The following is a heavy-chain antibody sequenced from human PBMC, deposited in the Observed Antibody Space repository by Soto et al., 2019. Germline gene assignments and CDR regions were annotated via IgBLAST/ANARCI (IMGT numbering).Heavy chain of an antibody. Sequence: SETLSLTCTVSGGSISSYYWSWIRQPPGKGLEWIGYIYYSGSTNYNPSLKSRVTISVDTSKNQFSLKLSSVTSADTAVYYCAREKVSSSADLDYYYYMDVWGKGTTVT. D-gene: IGHD6-6*01. V-gene: IGHV4-59*01. CDR1: GGSISSYY. CDR3: AREKVSSSADLDYYYYMDV. J-gene: IGHJ6*03. CDR2: IYYSGST.